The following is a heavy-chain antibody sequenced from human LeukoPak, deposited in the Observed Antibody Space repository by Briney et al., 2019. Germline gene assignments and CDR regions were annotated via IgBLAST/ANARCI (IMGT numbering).Heavy chain of an antibody. CDR1: GFTFSRYA. V-gene: IGHV3-23*01. CDR3: AKDADIVATSHFDY. CDR2: ISGSGGST. Sequence: GGSLRLSCAASGFTFSRYAMSWVRQAPGKGLEWGSSISGSGGSTYYADSVKGRFTISRDNSKNTLYLQMNSLRAEDTAVYYCAKDADIVATSHFDYWGQGTLVTVSS. D-gene: IGHD5-12*01. J-gene: IGHJ4*02.